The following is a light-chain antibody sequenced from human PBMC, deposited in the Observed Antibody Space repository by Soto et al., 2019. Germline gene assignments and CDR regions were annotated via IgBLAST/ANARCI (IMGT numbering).Light chain of an antibody. Sequence: QSVLTQPPSVSGAPGQRVTISCTGSSSNIGAGYDVHWYQQLPGTAPKLLIYGNSNRPSGVPDRFSGSKSGTSASLAITGLQAEDEADYYCQSYDSSLSGSVLFGGGTKLTV. CDR3: QSYDSSLSGSVL. CDR2: GNS. CDR1: SSNIGAGYD. V-gene: IGLV1-40*01. J-gene: IGLJ2*01.